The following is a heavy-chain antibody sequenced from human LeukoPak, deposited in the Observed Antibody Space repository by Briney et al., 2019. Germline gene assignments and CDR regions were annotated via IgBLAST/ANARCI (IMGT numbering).Heavy chain of an antibody. CDR3: ARQELEPPSGYYFDY. D-gene: IGHD1-1*01. J-gene: IGHJ4*02. Sequence: PSETLSLTCAVYGGSFSGYYWSWIRQPPGKGLEWIGKINHSGSTNYNPSLKSRVTISVDTSKNQFSLKLSSVTAADTAVYYCARQELEPPSGYYFDYWGQGILVTVSS. V-gene: IGHV4-34*01. CDR2: INHSGST. CDR1: GGSFSGYY.